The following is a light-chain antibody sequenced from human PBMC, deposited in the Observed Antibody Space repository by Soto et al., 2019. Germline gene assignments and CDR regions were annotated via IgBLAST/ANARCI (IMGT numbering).Light chain of an antibody. CDR3: AAWDDSLSDVV. Sequence: QSVLTQPPSASGTPGQRVTISCSGSSSNIGSNYVYWYRQLPGTAPKLLIYRNNQRPSGVPDRFSGSKSGTSASLAISGLRSEDEADYYCAAWDDSLSDVVFGGGTKLTVL. CDR1: SSNIGSNY. V-gene: IGLV1-47*01. CDR2: RNN. J-gene: IGLJ2*01.